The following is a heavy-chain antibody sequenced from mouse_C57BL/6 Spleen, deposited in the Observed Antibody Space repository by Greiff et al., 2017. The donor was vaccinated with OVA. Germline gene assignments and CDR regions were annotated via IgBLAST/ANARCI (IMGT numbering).Heavy chain of an antibody. Sequence: DVKLQESGPGLVKPSQSLSLTCSVTGYSITSGYYWNWIRQFPGNKLEWMGYISYDGSNNYNPSLKNRISITRDTSKNQFFLKLNSVTTEDTATYYCASSTTVVAIDYWGQGTTLTVSS. D-gene: IGHD1-1*01. CDR3: ASSTTVVAIDY. V-gene: IGHV3-6*01. CDR2: ISYDGSN. J-gene: IGHJ2*01. CDR1: GYSITSGYY.